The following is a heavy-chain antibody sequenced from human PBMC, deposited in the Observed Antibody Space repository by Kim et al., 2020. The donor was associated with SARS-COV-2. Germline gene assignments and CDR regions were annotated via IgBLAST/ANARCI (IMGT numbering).Heavy chain of an antibody. CDR2: IIPIFGTA. V-gene: IGHV1-69*13. J-gene: IGHJ6*02. CDR3: ARDRVRGVILKFYYYYGMDV. D-gene: IGHD3-10*01. CDR1: GGTFSSYA. Sequence: SVKVSCKASGGTFSSYAISWVRQAPGQGLEWMGGIIPIFGTANYAQKFQGRVTITADESTSTAYMELSSLRSEDTAVYYCARDRVRGVILKFYYYYGMDVWGQGTTVTVSS.